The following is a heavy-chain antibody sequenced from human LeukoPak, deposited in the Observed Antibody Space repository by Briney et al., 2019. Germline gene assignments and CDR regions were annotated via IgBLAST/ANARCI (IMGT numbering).Heavy chain of an antibody. J-gene: IGHJ4*02. Sequence: SETLSLTCTVSGGSISSNNYYWGWIRQPPGKGLEWIGSIYYSGSTHYNPSLQSRFTISGDTSKNQFSLKLRSVTAADTAVYYCARDLRTSRWELLSWGQGTLVTVSS. CDR3: ARDLRTSRWELLS. D-gene: IGHD1-26*01. CDR2: IYYSGST. V-gene: IGHV4-39*07. CDR1: GGSISSNNYY.